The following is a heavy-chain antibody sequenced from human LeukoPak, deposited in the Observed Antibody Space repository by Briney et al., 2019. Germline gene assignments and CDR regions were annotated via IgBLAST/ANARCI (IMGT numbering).Heavy chain of an antibody. CDR2: IYSGGST. Sequence: GGSLRLSCAASGLTGSSNFMTWVRQAPGKGLEWVSAIYSGGSTFYAASVRGRFNISRDNSKKTMFLQMSSLRVEDAAVYYCASSGTASRGAMDVWGQGTRSPSP. V-gene: IGHV3-66*01. CDR3: ASSGTASRGAMDV. CDR1: GLTGSSNF. J-gene: IGHJ6*02. D-gene: IGHD1-1*01.